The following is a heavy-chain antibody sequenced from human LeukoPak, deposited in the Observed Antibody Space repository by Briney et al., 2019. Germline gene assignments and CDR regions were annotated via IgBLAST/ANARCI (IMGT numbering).Heavy chain of an antibody. D-gene: IGHD1-1*01. Sequence: SETLSLTCAVYGGSFSAYYWSWIRQSPGKGLEWIAEINHRGDTNYNPSVKSRVSISVDTSKNQFSLRVTSLTAADTAVYYCARGPTISETGYFDYWGQGTLVTVSS. J-gene: IGHJ4*03. V-gene: IGHV4-34*01. CDR2: INHRGDT. CDR1: GGSFSAYY. CDR3: ARGPTISETGYFDY.